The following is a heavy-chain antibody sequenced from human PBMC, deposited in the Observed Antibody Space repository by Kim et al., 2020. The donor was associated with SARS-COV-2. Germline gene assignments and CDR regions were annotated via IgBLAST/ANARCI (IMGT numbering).Heavy chain of an antibody. CDR2: INHSGSS. Sequence: SETLSLTCAVYGGSFSGYYWSWIRQTPGKGLEWIGEINHSGSSNYNPSLKSRVTISVDKAKNQFSLKLSSVTAADTALYYCAGDKRRTIFGVVIDYSAMDVWGQGTTVTVSS. V-gene: IGHV4-34*01. D-gene: IGHD3-3*01. J-gene: IGHJ6*02. CDR3: AGDKRRTIFGVVIDYSAMDV. CDR1: GGSFSGYY.